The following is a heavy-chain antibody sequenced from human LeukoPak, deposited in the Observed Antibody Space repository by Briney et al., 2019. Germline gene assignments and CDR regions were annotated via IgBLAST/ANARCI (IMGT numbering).Heavy chain of an antibody. J-gene: IGHJ4*02. D-gene: IGHD6-19*01. CDR1: GGSFSGYY. V-gene: IGHV4-34*01. Sequence: SETLSLTCAVYGGSFSGYYWSWIRQPPGKGLEWIGEINHSESTNYNPSLKSRVTISVDTSKNQFSLKLSSVTAADTAVYYCARRVAVAKRIDYWGQGTLVTVSS. CDR2: INHSEST. CDR3: ARRVAVAKRIDY.